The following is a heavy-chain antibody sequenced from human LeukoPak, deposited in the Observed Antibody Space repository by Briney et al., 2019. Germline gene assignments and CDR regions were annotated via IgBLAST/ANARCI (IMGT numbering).Heavy chain of an antibody. D-gene: IGHD6-13*01. Sequence: GGSLRLSCAASGFTFSSYWMHWVRQAPGKGLVWVSRINTDGSSTSYADSVKGRFTISRDNSKNTLYLQMNSLRAEDTAVYYCAKPPGLAAAGHYFDYWGQGTLVTVSS. J-gene: IGHJ4*02. CDR1: GFTFSSYW. CDR3: AKPPGLAAAGHYFDY. CDR2: INTDGSST. V-gene: IGHV3-74*01.